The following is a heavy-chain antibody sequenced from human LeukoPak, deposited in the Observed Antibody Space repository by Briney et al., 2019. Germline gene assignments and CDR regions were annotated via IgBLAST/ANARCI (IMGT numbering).Heavy chain of an antibody. Sequence: GGSLRLSCAASGFTFSAYSMNWVRQAPGKGLEWVSSITSGDFVYFADSLKGRFTISRDNGKSSLYLQVNSLRVEDTAVYYCARGGFNMVRGVIIPSNSYFYYMDIWGKGTTVTVSS. CDR1: GFTFSAYS. CDR3: ARGGFNMVRGVIIPSNSYFYYMDI. CDR2: ITSGDFV. D-gene: IGHD3-10*01. J-gene: IGHJ6*03. V-gene: IGHV3-69-1*01.